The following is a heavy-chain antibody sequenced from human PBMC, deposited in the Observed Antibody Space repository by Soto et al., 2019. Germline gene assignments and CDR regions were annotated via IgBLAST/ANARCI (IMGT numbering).Heavy chain of an antibody. V-gene: IGHV3-21*01. CDR1: GFTFSSYS. CDR2: ISSSSSYI. J-gene: IGHJ6*03. D-gene: IGHD3-3*01. CDR3: ARGITIFGVVKGELADPYYYYYMDV. Sequence: EVQLVESGGGLVKPGGSLRLSCAASGFTFSSYSMNWVRQAPGKGLEWVSSISSSSSYIYYADSVKGRFTISRDNAKNSLYLQMNSLRAEDTAVYYCARGITIFGVVKGELADPYYYYYMDVWGKGTTVTVSS.